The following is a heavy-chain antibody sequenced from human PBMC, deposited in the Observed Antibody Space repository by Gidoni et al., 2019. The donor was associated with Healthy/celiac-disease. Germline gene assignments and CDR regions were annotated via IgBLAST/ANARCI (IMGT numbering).Heavy chain of an antibody. V-gene: IGHV3-30*18. D-gene: IGHD3-16*01. Sequence: QVQLVESGGGVVQPGSSLRLPCAASGFTFSSYGMHWVRQAPGQGLEWVAGISYDGSNKYYADSVKGRFTISRDNSKNTLYLQMNSLRAEDTAVYYCAKVGGGVLYYYGMDVWGQGTTVTVSS. J-gene: IGHJ6*02. CDR1: GFTFSSYG. CDR2: ISYDGSNK. CDR3: AKVGGGVLYYYGMDV.